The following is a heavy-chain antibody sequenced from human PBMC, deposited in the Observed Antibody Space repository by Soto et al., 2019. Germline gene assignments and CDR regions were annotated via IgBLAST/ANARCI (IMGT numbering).Heavy chain of an antibody. J-gene: IGHJ4*02. CDR1: GFIFSIYG. Sequence: PGGSLRLSCEASGFIFSIYGMHWVRQAPGKGLEWVAVISYDGRKIYYADSVKGRVTLSRDSSRNTLYLQMNSLRAEDTAVYFCAKSAVGGDYGGPNGGGAYFDYWGQGTLVTVPQ. D-gene: IGHD4-17*01. V-gene: IGHV3-30*18. CDR3: AKSAVGGDYGGPNGGGAYFDY. CDR2: ISYDGRKI.